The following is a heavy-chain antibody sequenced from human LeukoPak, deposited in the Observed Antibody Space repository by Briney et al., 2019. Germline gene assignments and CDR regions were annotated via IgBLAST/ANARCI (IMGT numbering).Heavy chain of an antibody. CDR3: GRHSYGLDY. J-gene: IGHJ4*02. CDR1: GNNYW. Sequence: GESLKISCKASGNNYWIAWVRQMPWKGLEWLGIIYFGDSDTRYSPSFQGRLTISVDKSISTAYLQLSSLKASDTAIYFCGRHSYGLDYWGQGTLVTVSS. V-gene: IGHV5-51*01. CDR2: IYFGDSDT. D-gene: IGHD2-8*01.